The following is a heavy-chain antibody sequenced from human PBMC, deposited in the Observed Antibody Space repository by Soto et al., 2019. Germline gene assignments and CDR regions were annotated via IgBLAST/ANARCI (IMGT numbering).Heavy chain of an antibody. Sequence: TLSLTCTVSGASISIGGYFWSWIRQPPGKGLEWIGHIYYNGSTYYTPSLKSRLTISVDTSKNEFSLRLTSVTAADTAVYFCATDEYFGSEIDFYYYAMDVWGQGTTVTVSS. D-gene: IGHD3-10*01. V-gene: IGHV4-31*03. J-gene: IGHJ6*02. CDR3: ATDEYFGSEIDFYYYAMDV. CDR2: IYYNGST. CDR1: GASISIGGYF.